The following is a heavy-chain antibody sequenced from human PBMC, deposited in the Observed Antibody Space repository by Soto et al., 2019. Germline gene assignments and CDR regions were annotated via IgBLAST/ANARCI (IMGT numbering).Heavy chain of an antibody. V-gene: IGHV3-21*01. CDR3: ARDRVIAVYGMDV. CDR1: GFTFSSYS. Sequence: EVQLVESGGGLVKPGGSLRLSCAASGFTFSSYSMNWVRQAPGKGLEWVSSISSSSSYLYYAYSVKGRFTISRDNAKNSLYLQMNSLRAEDTAVYYCARDRVIAVYGMDVWGQGTKVTVSS. J-gene: IGHJ6*02. D-gene: IGHD3-16*02. CDR2: ISSSSSYL.